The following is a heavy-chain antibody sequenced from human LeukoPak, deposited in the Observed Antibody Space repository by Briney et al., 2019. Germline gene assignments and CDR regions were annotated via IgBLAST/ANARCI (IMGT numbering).Heavy chain of an antibody. CDR1: GGSISSYY. CDR2: IYYSGST. D-gene: IGHD5-24*01. V-gene: IGHV4-59*08. Sequence: SETLSLTCTVSGGSISSYYWSWIRQPPGKGLEWIGYIYYSGSTNYNPSFKSRVTISVDTSKNQFSLKLSSVTAADTAVYYCARHLGEMATPLDYWGQGTLVTVSS. J-gene: IGHJ4*02. CDR3: ARHLGEMATPLDY.